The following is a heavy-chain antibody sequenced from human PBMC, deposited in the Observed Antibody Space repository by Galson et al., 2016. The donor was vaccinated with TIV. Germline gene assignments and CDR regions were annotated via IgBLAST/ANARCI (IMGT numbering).Heavy chain of an antibody. D-gene: IGHD5-24*01. CDR2: ASTTSSLI. Sequence: LRLSCAASGFTFSVYNMNWVRQAPGKGLEWISYASTTSSLIYYADSVRGRFTISRDNAKNSLYLQMNSLRADDTDVYYCAREGRDGYNPYFDYWGQGTLVTVSS. J-gene: IGHJ4*02. CDR1: GFTFSVYN. V-gene: IGHV3-48*01. CDR3: AREGRDGYNPYFDY.